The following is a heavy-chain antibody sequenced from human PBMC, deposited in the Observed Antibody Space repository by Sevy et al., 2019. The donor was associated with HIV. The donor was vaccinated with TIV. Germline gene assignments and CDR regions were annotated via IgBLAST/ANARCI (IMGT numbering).Heavy chain of an antibody. CDR2: ISAYNGNT. V-gene: IGHV1-18*01. CDR1: GYTFTSYG. Sequence: ASVKVSCKASGYTFTSYGISWVRQAPGQGLEWMGWISAYNGNTNYAQKLQGRVTMTTDTSTSTAYMELGSLRSDDTAVYYCARDEAGYSYYDFWSGYYTWFDPWGQGTLVTVSS. J-gene: IGHJ5*02. D-gene: IGHD3-3*01. CDR3: ARDEAGYSYYDFWSGYYTWFDP.